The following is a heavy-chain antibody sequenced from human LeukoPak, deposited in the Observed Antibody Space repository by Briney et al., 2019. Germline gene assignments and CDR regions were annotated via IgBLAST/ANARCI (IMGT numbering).Heavy chain of an antibody. CDR2: IYYSGSS. Sequence: SETLSLTCNVSGGSISGYHWSWIRQPPGKGLEWLGYIYYSGSSNYNPSLKSRVTISADTSKNQFSLKLSSVTAADTAVYYCARVPKSYYYYYYMDVWGKGTTVTVSS. CDR3: ARVPKSYYYYYYMDV. CDR1: GGSISGYH. J-gene: IGHJ6*03. V-gene: IGHV4-59*01.